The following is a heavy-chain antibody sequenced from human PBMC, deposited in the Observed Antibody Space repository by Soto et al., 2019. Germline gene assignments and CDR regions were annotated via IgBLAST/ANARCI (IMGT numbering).Heavy chain of an antibody. CDR3: ARDEGPRYYYGMDV. Sequence: EVQLVESGGGLVQPGGSLRLSCAASGFTVSSNYMSWVRQAPGKGLEWVSVIYSGGSTYYADSVKGRFTISRDNSKNTLYLQMNSLRAEDTAVYYCARDEGPRYYYGMDVWGQGPTVTVSS. J-gene: IGHJ6*02. V-gene: IGHV3-66*01. CDR2: IYSGGST. CDR1: GFTVSSNY.